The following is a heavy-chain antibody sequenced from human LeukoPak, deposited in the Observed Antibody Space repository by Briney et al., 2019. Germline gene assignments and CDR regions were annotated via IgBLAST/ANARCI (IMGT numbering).Heavy chain of an antibody. CDR1: GGSISSYY. D-gene: IGHD4-17*01. V-gene: IGHV4-59*01. CDR3: ARGEYGDYLDY. J-gene: IGHJ4*02. Sequence: SETLSLTCSVSGGSISSYYWSWIRQPPGKGLEWIGYVYYSGNTNYNPSLKTRVTISIDTSKNQFSLRLRSVTAADTAVYYCARGEYGDYLDYWGQGTLVTVSS. CDR2: VYYSGNT.